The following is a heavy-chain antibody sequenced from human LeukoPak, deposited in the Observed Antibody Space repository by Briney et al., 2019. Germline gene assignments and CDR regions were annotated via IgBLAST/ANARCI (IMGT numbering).Heavy chain of an antibody. CDR2: MNPNSGNT. D-gene: IGHD1-26*01. CDR1: GYTFTSYD. CDR3: PSCTSGSYFEEALDI. J-gene: IGHJ3*02. V-gene: IGHV1-8*03. Sequence: ASVKVSCKASGYTFTSYDINWVRQVTGQGLEWMGWMNPNSGNTGYAQKFQVRVTITRNTSISTAYMELSSLRSEDTAVYYCPSCTSGSYFEEALDIWGQGTMVTVSS.